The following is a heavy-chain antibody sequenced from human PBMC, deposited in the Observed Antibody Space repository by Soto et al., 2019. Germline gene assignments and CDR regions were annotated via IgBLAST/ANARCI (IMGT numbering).Heavy chain of an antibody. CDR1: GFTFSSYG. J-gene: IGHJ4*02. CDR2: ISYDGSNK. Sequence: GGSLRLSCAASGFTFSSYGMHWVRQAPGKGLEWVAVISYDGSNKYYADSVKGRFTISRDNSKNTLYLQMNSLRAEDTAVYYCAKEAPDYYDSSGYPEYYFDYWGQGTLVTVSS. V-gene: IGHV3-30*18. D-gene: IGHD3-22*01. CDR3: AKEAPDYYDSSGYPEYYFDY.